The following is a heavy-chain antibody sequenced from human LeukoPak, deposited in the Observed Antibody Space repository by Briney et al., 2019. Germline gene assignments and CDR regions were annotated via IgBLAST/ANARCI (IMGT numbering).Heavy chain of an antibody. CDR3: ARDRSMSGWYIDL. CDR1: GFTFRNYW. CDR2: IWYDGSNK. V-gene: IGHV3-33*08. J-gene: IGHJ2*01. Sequence: PGGSLRLSCAASGFTFRNYWMGWVRQAPGKGLEWVAVIWYDGSNKYYPDSVQGRFTISRDNSKNTLYLQVNSLRAEDTAVYYCARDRSMSGWYIDLWGRGTLVTVSS. D-gene: IGHD2/OR15-2a*01.